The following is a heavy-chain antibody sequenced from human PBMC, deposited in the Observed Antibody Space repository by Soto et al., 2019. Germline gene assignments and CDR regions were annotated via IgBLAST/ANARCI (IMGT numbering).Heavy chain of an antibody. CDR1: GFIFSRYG. V-gene: IGHV3-30*03. CDR3: ARDLPLYCRGDCNFDF. D-gene: IGHD2-21*02. Sequence: QVQLVESGGGVVQSGGSLRLSCGGSGFIFSRYGMHWVRQAPGKGLEWVTGISYDGGERFYADSVKGRFTISRDNSKNRRDLHMSMLRPEDTPVYYCARDLPLYCRGDCNFDFWGQGTLVTVSS. J-gene: IGHJ4*02. CDR2: ISYDGGER.